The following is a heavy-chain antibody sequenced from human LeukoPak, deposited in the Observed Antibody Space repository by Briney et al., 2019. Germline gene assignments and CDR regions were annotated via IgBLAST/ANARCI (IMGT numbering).Heavy chain of an antibody. J-gene: IGHJ4*02. CDR2: ISGIGGNT. V-gene: IGHV3-23*01. CDR1: GFTFSSYA. Sequence: GGSLRLACAASGFTFSSYAMSWVRQAPGKWLEWVSAISGIGGNTYYADSVKGRFTISRDNSKNTLYLQMTSLRAEDTAVYYCAKTHSGSYFSFYFDYWGQGTLVTVSS. CDR3: AKTHSGSYFSFYFDY. D-gene: IGHD1-26*01.